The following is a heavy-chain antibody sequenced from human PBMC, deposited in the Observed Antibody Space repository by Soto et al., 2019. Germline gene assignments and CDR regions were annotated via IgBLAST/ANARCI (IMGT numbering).Heavy chain of an antibody. CDR2: IIPLLDIT. V-gene: IGHV1-69*08. Sequence: QVQLVQSGAEVKKPGSSVKVSCKASGGAFTNDIITWVRQAPGQGLEWMGRIIPLLDITNYAQKFQGRVTITADKSTSTAYMEMNSVISEDTAVYSCARDSPIGSTFSGYDAIDYWGQGTLVTVSS. CDR3: ARDSPIGSTFSGYDAIDY. D-gene: IGHD5-12*01. CDR1: GGAFTNDI. J-gene: IGHJ4*02.